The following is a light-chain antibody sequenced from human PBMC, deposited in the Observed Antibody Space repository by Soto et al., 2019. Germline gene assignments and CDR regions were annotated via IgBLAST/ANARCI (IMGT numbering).Light chain of an antibody. V-gene: IGKV1-39*01. CDR2: DES. Sequence: TQMTQSPSSLSASVGDRVTITCRASQDIDIYLSWYQQTPGKVPKLLIYDESTLQIGVPSRFSGSCSVTDFTRTINSLQPEDFATYYCQQSYRTPYTFGHGTKV. CDR3: QQSYRTPYT. CDR1: QDIDIY. J-gene: IGKJ2*01.